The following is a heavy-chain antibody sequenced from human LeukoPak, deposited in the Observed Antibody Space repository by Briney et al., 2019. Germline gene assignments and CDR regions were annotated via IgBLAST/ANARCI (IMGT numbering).Heavy chain of an antibody. CDR2: IKSDGKT. CDR3: ARAPSEVGGYYPEYFRH. J-gene: IGHJ1*01. D-gene: IGHD3-22*01. V-gene: IGHV3-74*01. Sequence: GGSLRLSCEASGFTFSRYWMHWVRQAPGKGLWWVSRIKSDGKTNYADSVKGRFTISRDNAKNTVSLQMNSLRADDTGVYYCARAPSEVGGYYPEYFRHWGQGTLVTVSS. CDR1: GFTFSRYW.